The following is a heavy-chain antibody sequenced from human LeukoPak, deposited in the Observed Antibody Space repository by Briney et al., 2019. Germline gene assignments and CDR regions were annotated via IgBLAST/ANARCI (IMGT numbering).Heavy chain of an antibody. D-gene: IGHD3-9*01. V-gene: IGHV5-10-1*01. CDR1: GYSFTSYW. Sequence: GESLKISCKGSGYSFTSYWISWVRQMPGKGLEWMGRIDPSDSYTNYSPSFQGHATISADKSISTAYLQWSSLKASDTAMYYCARRFSEYYDILTGYLYAFDIWGQGTMVTVSS. CDR3: ARRFSEYYDILTGYLYAFDI. J-gene: IGHJ3*02. CDR2: IDPSDSYT.